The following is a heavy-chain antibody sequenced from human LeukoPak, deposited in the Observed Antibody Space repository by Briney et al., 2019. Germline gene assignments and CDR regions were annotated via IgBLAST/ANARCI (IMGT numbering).Heavy chain of an antibody. CDR3: ARPSRDYYGSAFDP. J-gene: IGHJ5*02. D-gene: IGHD3-10*01. Sequence: PSETLSLTCTVSGGSISSSSYYWGWIRQPPGKGLEWIGSIYYSGSTYYNPSLKSRVTISVDTSKNQFSLKLSSVTAADTAVYYCARPSRDYYGSAFDPWGQGTLVTVSS. V-gene: IGHV4-39*01. CDR1: GGSISSSSYY. CDR2: IYYSGST.